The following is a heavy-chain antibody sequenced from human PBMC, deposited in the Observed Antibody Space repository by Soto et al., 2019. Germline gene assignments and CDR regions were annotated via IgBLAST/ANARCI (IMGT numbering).Heavy chain of an antibody. CDR3: ARGRGRYSSGWSWLDP. CDR1: GGTIRSPDW. J-gene: IGHJ5*02. V-gene: IGHV4-4*02. Sequence: SETLSLTCGVSGGTIRSPDWWTWVRQPPGKGLEWIGEIFQSGSTNYTPSLESRVTISVDDSTDQFSLTLTSVTAADTAVYFCARGRGRYSSGWSWLDPWGQGILVTVSS. D-gene: IGHD6-19*01. CDR2: IFQSGST.